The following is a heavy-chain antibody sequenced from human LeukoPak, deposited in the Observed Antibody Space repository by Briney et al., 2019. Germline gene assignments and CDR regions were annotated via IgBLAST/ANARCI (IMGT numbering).Heavy chain of an antibody. V-gene: IGHV4-39*01. J-gene: IGHJ4*02. CDR1: GGSIRSSRYY. CDR3: AKGEKYSGRVFDC. Sequence: SETLSLTCTVSGGSIRSSRYYWGWIRQPPGKGLEWIGSVYYSGSTYYSLSLKSRVAISVDTSKNQFSLQLNSVTPEDTAVYYCAKGEKYSGRVFDCWGQGTLVTVSS. CDR2: VYYSGST. D-gene: IGHD1-26*01.